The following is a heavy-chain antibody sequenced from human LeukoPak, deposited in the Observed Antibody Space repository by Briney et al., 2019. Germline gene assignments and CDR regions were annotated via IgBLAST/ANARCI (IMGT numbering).Heavy chain of an antibody. Sequence: GASVKVSCKAFGYTFTSNYMHWVRQAPGQGLEWMGWVSGYTGHTNYPQKFQGRVTVTTDTSTNSAYMELRSLRSDDTAVYYCVRDQSPGLFDYWGQGTLVTVSS. CDR1: GYTFTSNY. CDR3: VRDQSPGLFDY. V-gene: IGHV1-18*04. J-gene: IGHJ4*02. CDR2: VSGYTGHT.